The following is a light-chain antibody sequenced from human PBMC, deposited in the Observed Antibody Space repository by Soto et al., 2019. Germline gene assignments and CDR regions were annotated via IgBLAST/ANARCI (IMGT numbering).Light chain of an antibody. Sequence: QSALSQPASVSGSPGQSITISCTGTSSDVGSYNLVSWYQQHPGKAPKLMIYEVSKRPSGVSNRFSGSKSGNTASLTISGLQAEDEADYYCCSYAGSSTSYAFGTGTKVTVL. CDR3: CSYAGSSTSYA. J-gene: IGLJ1*01. CDR1: SSDVGSYNL. CDR2: EVS. V-gene: IGLV2-23*02.